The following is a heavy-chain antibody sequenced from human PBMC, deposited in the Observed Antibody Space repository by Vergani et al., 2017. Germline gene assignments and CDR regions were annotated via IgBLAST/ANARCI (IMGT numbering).Heavy chain of an antibody. CDR2: VSHDGNP. CDR1: GDSINSGRFY. V-gene: IGHV4-30-4*08. D-gene: IGHD3-3*02. CDR3: TRLNILLWAEDS. Sequence: QVQLQESGPGLVKPSQTLSLTCSVFGDSINSGRFYWSWVRQSPGKGLEWMAFVSHDGNPYYNPSLESRLSISIDTSKNQFSLEVKSVTAADTALYYCTRLNILLWAEDSWGRGTLVTVSS. J-gene: IGHJ4*02.